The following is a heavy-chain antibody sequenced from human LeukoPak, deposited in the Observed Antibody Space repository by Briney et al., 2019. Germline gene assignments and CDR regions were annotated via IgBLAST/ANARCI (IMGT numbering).Heavy chain of an antibody. CDR1: GGSISSGDYY. CDR3: ARERYYYDSSGYYDAFDI. V-gene: IGHV4-30-4*01. Sequence: SETLSLTCTVSGGSISSGDYYWSWIRQPPGKGLEWIGYIYYSGSTYYNPSLKSRVTISVDTSKNQFSLKLSSVTAADTAVYYCARERYYYDSSGYYDAFDIWGQGTMVTVSS. CDR2: IYYSGST. D-gene: IGHD3-22*01. J-gene: IGHJ3*02.